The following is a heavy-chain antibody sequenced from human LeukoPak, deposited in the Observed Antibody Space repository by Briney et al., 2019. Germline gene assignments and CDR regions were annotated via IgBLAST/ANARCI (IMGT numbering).Heavy chain of an antibody. Sequence: SETLSLTCAVYGGPFSGYYWSWIRQPPGKGLEWIGEINHSESTNYNPSLKSRVTISVDTSKNQFSLKLSSVTAADTAVYYCARVGRPWPPFDPWGQGTLVTVSS. V-gene: IGHV4-34*01. CDR2: INHSEST. CDR3: ARVGRPWPPFDP. D-gene: IGHD1-26*01. CDR1: GGPFSGYY. J-gene: IGHJ5*02.